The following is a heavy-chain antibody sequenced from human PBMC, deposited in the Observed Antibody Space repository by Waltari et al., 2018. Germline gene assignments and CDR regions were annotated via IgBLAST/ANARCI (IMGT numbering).Heavy chain of an antibody. CDR2: MNPESGNT. V-gene: IGHV1-8*01. Sequence: QVQLVQSGAEVKKPGASVKVSCKSSGYLSTRHDINWVRQATGPGPGWLGWMNPESGNTGYAQKFQGRVTMTRDTSTTTAYMELSSLRSDDTAVYFCARGLSSSWFGMDVWGQGTAVTVSS. D-gene: IGHD6-13*01. CDR3: ARGLSSSWFGMDV. J-gene: IGHJ6*02. CDR1: GYLSTRHD.